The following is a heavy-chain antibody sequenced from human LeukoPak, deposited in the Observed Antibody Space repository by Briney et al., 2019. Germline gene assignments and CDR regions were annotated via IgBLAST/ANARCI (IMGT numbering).Heavy chain of an antibody. CDR3: ARDPGREYCSSTSCYRSSVGPLSAFDI. J-gene: IGHJ3*02. Sequence: SETLSLTCTVSGGSISSGGYYWSWIRQPPGKGLEWIGYIYHSGSTYYNPSLKSRVTISVDRSKNQFSLKLSSVTAADTAVCYCARDPGREYCSSTSCYRSSVGPLSAFDIWGQGTMVTVSS. CDR1: GGSISSGGYY. CDR2: IYHSGST. V-gene: IGHV4-30-2*01. D-gene: IGHD2-2*02.